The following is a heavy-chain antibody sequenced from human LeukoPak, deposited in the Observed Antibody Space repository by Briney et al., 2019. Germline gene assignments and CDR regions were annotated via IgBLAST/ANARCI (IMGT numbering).Heavy chain of an antibody. D-gene: IGHD2-2*01. CDR2: IRYDGSNK. V-gene: IGHV3-30*02. CDR1: GFTFSSYG. Sequence: GGSLRLSCAASGFTFSSYGMHWVRQAPGKGLEWVAFIRYDGSNKYYADSVKGRFTISRDNSKNTLYLQMNSLRAEDTAVYYCARGRWIVVVPAATDYWGQGTLVTVSS. J-gene: IGHJ4*02. CDR3: ARGRWIVVVPAATDY.